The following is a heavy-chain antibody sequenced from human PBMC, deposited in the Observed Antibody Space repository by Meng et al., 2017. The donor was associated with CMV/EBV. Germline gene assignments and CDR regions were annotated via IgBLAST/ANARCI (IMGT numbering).Heavy chain of an antibody. V-gene: IGHV3-33*01. CDR1: FSFSNYG. J-gene: IGHJ4*02. CDR3: ALLRGYCAGGTCYDLDY. Sequence: FSFSNYGMHWVRQAPGKGLEWVALLWYDGSIQYYADSVKGRFTISRDNSKNTLYLQMNTLRAEDTARYYCALLRGYCAGGTCYDLDYWGRGALVTVSS. CDR2: LWYDGSIQ. D-gene: IGHD2-15*01.